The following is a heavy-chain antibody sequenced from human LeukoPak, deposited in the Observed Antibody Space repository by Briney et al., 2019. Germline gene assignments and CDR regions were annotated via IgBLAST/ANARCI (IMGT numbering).Heavy chain of an antibody. CDR1: GFTFRSYS. D-gene: IGHD4-17*01. V-gene: IGHV3-7*01. CDR2: IKQDGSGE. CDR3: ARGPEDTVTTLLDY. Sequence: GGSLRLSCAASGFTFRSYSMSWVRQAPGKGLEWVANIKQDGSGEFYVASVKGRLTISRDNAKNSLYLQMNSLRAEDTAVYYCARGPEDTVTTLLDYWGQGTLVTVSS. J-gene: IGHJ4*02.